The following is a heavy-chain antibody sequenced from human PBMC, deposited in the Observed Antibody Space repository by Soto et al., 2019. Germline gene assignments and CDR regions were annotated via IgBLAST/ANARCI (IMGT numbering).Heavy chain of an antibody. V-gene: IGHV3-74*01. CDR2: INSDGTTT. J-gene: IGHJ4*02. CDR3: VRDIR. CDR1: GFTFNNFW. Sequence: EVQLVESGGGLVQPGGSLRLSCAASGFTFNNFWMYWVRQTPEKGLVWVSGINSDGTTTIYADSVKGRFTISRDNAKNTLSLQINSLTVEDTAIYYCVRDIRWGQGTLVTVSS.